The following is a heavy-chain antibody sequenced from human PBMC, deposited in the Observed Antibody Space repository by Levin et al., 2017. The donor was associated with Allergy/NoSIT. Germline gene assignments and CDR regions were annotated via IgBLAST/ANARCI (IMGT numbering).Heavy chain of an antibody. CDR1: GFTFSSYS. V-gene: IGHV3-48*02. Sequence: LSLTCAASGFTFSSYSMNWVRQAPGKGLEWVSYISSSSSTIYYADSVKGRFTISRDNAKNSLYLQMNSLRDEDTAVYYCASVLLWFGETMEGMDVWGQGTTVTVSS. CDR3: ASVLLWFGETMEGMDV. CDR2: ISSSSSTI. D-gene: IGHD3-10*01. J-gene: IGHJ6*02.